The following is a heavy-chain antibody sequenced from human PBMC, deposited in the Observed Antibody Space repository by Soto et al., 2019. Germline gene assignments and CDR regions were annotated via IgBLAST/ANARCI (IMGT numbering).Heavy chain of an antibody. CDR2: IRGSDGST. J-gene: IGHJ4*02. CDR1: GFTFSSYA. V-gene: IGHV3-23*01. Sequence: PGGSLRLSCAASGFTFSSYAMSWVRQAPGKGLEWVSAIRGSDGSTYHAESVKGRFTISRDNSKNTLYLQMNSLRAEDTAVYYCARDAYSSSEGVDYWGQGTLVTVSS. CDR3: ARDAYSSSEGVDY. D-gene: IGHD6-6*01.